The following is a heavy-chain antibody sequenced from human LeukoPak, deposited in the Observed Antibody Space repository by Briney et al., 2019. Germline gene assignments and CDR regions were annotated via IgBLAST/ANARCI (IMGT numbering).Heavy chain of an antibody. Sequence: GGSLRLSCAASGFTFSSYSMNWVRQAPGKGLEWVSSISSSSSYIYYADSVKGRFTISRDNAKNSLYLQMNSLRAEDTAVYYCAKVTGGNSGSYQFDPWGQGTLVTVSS. V-gene: IGHV3-21*04. CDR2: ISSSSSYI. J-gene: IGHJ5*02. D-gene: IGHD3-10*01. CDR3: AKVTGGNSGSYQFDP. CDR1: GFTFSSYS.